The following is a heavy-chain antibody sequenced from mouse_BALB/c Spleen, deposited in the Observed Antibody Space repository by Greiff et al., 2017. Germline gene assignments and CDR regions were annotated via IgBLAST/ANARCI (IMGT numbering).Heavy chain of an antibody. Sequence: EVKLMESGGGLVQPGGSLRLSCATSGFTFTDYYMSWVRQPPGKALEWLGCIRNKANGYTTEYSASVKGRFTISRDNSQSILYLQMNTLRAEDSATYYCARDYFDYWGQGTTLTVSS. CDR2: IRNKANGYTT. CDR3: ARDYFDY. V-gene: IGHV7-3*02. J-gene: IGHJ2*01. CDR1: GFTFTDYY.